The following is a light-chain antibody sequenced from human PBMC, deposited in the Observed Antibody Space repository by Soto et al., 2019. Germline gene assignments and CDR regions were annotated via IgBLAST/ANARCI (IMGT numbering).Light chain of an antibody. Sequence: QSSLTQPASVSGSPGQSITSSCTGTISDVGGYNYVSWYQHHPGKAPKLMIYDVSNRPSGVSNRFSGSKSGNTASLSISGLQPEDEADYYCSSYRTSNTRQIVCGTGTKVTVL. V-gene: IGLV2-14*03. CDR2: DVS. CDR3: SSYRTSNTRQIV. CDR1: ISDVGGYNY. J-gene: IGLJ1*01.